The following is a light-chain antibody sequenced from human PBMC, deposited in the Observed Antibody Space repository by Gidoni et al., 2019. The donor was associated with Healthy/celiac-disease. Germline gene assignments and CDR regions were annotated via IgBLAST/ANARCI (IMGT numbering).Light chain of an antibody. V-gene: IGKV3-15*01. Sequence: EIVTTKSPATMSVSPGERATLSCRASQSVSINLAWYQQKPSQTPRLLIEGASARATGIPARVSGSGSGTEFTLTISSLQSVYFAVYYCQQYNNWTGTFGQGTRLEIK. CDR3: QQYNNWTGT. J-gene: IGKJ5*01. CDR1: QSVSIN. CDR2: GAS.